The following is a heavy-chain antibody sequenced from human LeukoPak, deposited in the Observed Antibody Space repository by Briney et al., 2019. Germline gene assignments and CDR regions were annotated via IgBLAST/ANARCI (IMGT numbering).Heavy chain of an antibody. CDR2: IRGSGGST. Sequence: PGGSLRLSCAASGFTFSSYAMSWVRQAPGKGLEWVSAIRGSGGSTYYADSVKGRFTISRDNSKNTLYLQMNSLRAEDTAVYYCAKDPVGDTAMVNWFDPWGQGTLVTVSS. CDR3: AKDPVGDTAMVNWFDP. V-gene: IGHV3-23*01. J-gene: IGHJ5*02. D-gene: IGHD5-18*01. CDR1: GFTFSSYA.